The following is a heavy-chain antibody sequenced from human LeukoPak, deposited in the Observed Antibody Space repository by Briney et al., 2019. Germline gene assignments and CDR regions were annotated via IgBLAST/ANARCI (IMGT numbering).Heavy chain of an antibody. J-gene: IGHJ6*02. CDR2: FYYSGST. V-gene: IGHV4-31*03. CDR3: ARDRRDMVRGDYYYYGMDV. CDR1: GGSISSGGYY. Sequence: TSSETLSLTCTVSGGSISSGGYYWSWIRQHPGKGLGGIGYFYYSGSTYYNPSLKSRVTISVDTSKNQFSLKLSSVTAADTAVYYCARDRRDMVRGDYYYYGMDVWGQGTTVTVSS. D-gene: IGHD3-10*01.